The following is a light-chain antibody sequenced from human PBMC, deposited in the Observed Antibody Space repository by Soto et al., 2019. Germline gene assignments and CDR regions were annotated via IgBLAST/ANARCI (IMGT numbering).Light chain of an antibody. CDR1: SSDVGGYNY. J-gene: IGLJ2*01. CDR2: DVG. V-gene: IGLV2-11*01. Sequence: QSALTQPRSVSGSPGQSVTISCTGTSSDVGGYNYVSWYQQHPGKAPKLMIYDVGKRPSGVPDRFSGSKSDNTASLTISGLQAEDEADYYCCAYAGINTVIFGGGTKLTVL. CDR3: CAYAGINTVI.